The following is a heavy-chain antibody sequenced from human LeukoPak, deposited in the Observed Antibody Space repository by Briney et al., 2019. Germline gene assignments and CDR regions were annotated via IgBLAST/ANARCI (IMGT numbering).Heavy chain of an antibody. CDR3: ARGGSGSYYHLFDY. Sequence: PGGSPRLSCAASGFTFSSYSMNWVRQAPGKRLEWVSSISSSSSYMYYADSVKGRFTISRDNAKNSLYLQMNSLRAEDTAVYYCARGGSGSYYHLFDYWGQGTLVTVSS. J-gene: IGHJ4*02. V-gene: IGHV3-21*01. D-gene: IGHD3-10*01. CDR2: ISSSSSYM. CDR1: GFTFSSYS.